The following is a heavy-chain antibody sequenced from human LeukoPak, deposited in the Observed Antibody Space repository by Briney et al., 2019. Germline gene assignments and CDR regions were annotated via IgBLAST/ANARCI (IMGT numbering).Heavy chain of an antibody. Sequence: GESLKISCKGSGYSFTNYWIGWVRQMPGKGLEYMGIIYTVDSDTRYSPSFQGQVTMSVDETINTAYLQWTSLKASDTAMYYCARGGSGWYFDYWGHGSLVTVSS. CDR2: IYTVDSDT. D-gene: IGHD6-19*01. J-gene: IGHJ4*01. CDR1: GYSFTNYW. V-gene: IGHV5-51*01. CDR3: ARGGSGWYFDY.